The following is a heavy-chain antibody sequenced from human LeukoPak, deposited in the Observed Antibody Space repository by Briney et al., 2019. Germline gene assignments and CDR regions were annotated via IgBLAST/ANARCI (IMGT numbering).Heavy chain of an antibody. CDR1: GFTFSSYD. CDR2: IVTAGDT. CDR3: ARGGVGNFDY. J-gene: IGHJ4*02. Sequence: PGGSLRLSCAASGFTFSSYDMHWVRQATGKGLELVSAIVTAGDTYYPGSVKGRFTISRENAKNSLYLQMNSMRPGDTAVYYCARGGVGNFDYWGQGTLVTVSS. D-gene: IGHD7-27*01. V-gene: IGHV3-13*01.